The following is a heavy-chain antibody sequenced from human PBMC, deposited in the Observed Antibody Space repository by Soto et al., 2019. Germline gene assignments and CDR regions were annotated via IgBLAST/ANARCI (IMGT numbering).Heavy chain of an antibody. CDR2: INSDGSST. Sequence: GGSLRLSCAASGFSFSNYWMHWVRQTPEKGLVWLSRINSDGSSTMYADSVRGRFTISRDNAKNTLYLQMNSLRAEDSAVYYCARVSPYDSTGYPFDYWGQGTLVTVSS. CDR1: GFSFSNYW. CDR3: ARVSPYDSTGYPFDY. D-gene: IGHD3-22*01. J-gene: IGHJ4*02. V-gene: IGHV3-74*03.